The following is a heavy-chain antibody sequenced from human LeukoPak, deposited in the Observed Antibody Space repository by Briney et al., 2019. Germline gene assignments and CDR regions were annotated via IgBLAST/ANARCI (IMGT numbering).Heavy chain of an antibody. D-gene: IGHD2-15*01. V-gene: IGHV1-18*01. CDR1: GYTFTSYG. CDR2: ISAYNGNT. J-gene: IGHJ4*02. Sequence: ASVKVSCNVSGYTFTSYGISWVRQAPGQGLEWMGWISAYNGNTNYAQKLQGRVTMTTDTSTSTAYMELRSLRSDDTAVYYCAREQLYCSGGSCFSVSDYWGQGTLVTVSS. CDR3: AREQLYCSGGSCFSVSDY.